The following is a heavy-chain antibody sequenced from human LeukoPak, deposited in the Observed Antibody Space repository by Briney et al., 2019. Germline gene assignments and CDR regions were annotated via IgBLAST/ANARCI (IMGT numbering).Heavy chain of an antibody. CDR1: GGSISINNYY. V-gene: IGHV4-39*01. CDR2: IYYSGST. CDR3: ARLGSSSLYYYYGMDV. J-gene: IGHJ6*02. Sequence: SETLSLTCTVSGGSISINNYYWGWIRQPPGKGLEWIVSIYYSGSTYCNPSLKSRVTISVDTSKNQFSLKLSSVTASDTAMYYCARLGSSSLYYYYGMDVWGQGTTVTVSS. D-gene: IGHD6-6*01.